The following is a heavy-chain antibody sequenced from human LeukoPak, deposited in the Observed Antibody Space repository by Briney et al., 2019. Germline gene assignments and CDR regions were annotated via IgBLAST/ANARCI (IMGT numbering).Heavy chain of an antibody. J-gene: IGHJ4*02. CDR3: ARDRAGLDY. Sequence: GGSLRLSCAASGFTFSSYAMHWVRQAPGKGLEWVAVISYDGSNKYYADSVKGRFTISRDNSKNTLYLQINSLRAEDTAVYYCARDRAGLDYWGQGTLVTVSS. CDR2: ISYDGSNK. CDR1: GFTFSSYA. D-gene: IGHD3-10*01. V-gene: IGHV3-30*04.